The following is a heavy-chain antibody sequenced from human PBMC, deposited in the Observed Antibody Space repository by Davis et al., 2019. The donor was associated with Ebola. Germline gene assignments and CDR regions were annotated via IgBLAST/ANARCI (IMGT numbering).Heavy chain of an antibody. CDR3: ARVRFGDTAVDY. CDR2: IGTAGDT. D-gene: IGHD5-18*01. Sequence: GESLNISCAASGFTFSSYDMHWVRQGTGKGLEWVSAIGTAGDTYYPGSVKGRFTISRENAKNSLYLQMNSLRAEDTAVYYCARVRFGDTAVDYWGQGTLVTVSS. V-gene: IGHV3-13*01. CDR1: GFTFSSYD. J-gene: IGHJ4*02.